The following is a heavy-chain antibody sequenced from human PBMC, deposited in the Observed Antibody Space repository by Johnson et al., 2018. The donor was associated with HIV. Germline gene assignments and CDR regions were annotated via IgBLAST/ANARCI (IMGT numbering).Heavy chain of an antibody. V-gene: IGHV3-43D*03. D-gene: IGHD6-13*01. CDR2: ISWDGNRN. J-gene: IGHJ3*02. CDR3: AKDMGYSSFGYGFDI. CDR1: GFTFSNYW. Sequence: VQLVESGGGLVQPGGSLRLSCAASGFTFSNYWMHWVRQAPGKGLVWVSLISWDGNRNYYADSIKGRFTISRNNSENSLYLQMNSLRPEDTALYYCAKDMGYSSFGYGFDIWGQGTMVTVSS.